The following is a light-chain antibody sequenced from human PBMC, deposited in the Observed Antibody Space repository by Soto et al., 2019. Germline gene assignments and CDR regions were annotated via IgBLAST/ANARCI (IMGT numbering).Light chain of an antibody. Sequence: VLTQPPSASVSPGQTASITCSGDKLGDKYACWYQQKPGQSPVLVIYQDSKRPSGIPERFSGSNSGNTATLTISGTQAMDEADYYCQAWDSSTAWVFGGGTKLTVL. CDR1: KLGDKY. CDR2: QDS. CDR3: QAWDSSTAWV. J-gene: IGLJ3*02. V-gene: IGLV3-1*01.